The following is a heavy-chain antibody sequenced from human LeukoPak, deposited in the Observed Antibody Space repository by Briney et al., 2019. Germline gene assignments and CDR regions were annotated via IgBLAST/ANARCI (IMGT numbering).Heavy chain of an antibody. Sequence: SGTLSLTCAVYGGSFSGYYWSWIRQPPGKGLEWIGEINHSGSTNYNPSLKSRVTISVDTSKNQFSLKLSSVTAADTAVYYCARVRDYRVVPAATPKKDYYYYYGMDVWGQGTTVTVSS. CDR1: GGSFSGYY. J-gene: IGHJ6*02. V-gene: IGHV4-34*01. CDR3: ARVRDYRVVPAATPKKDYYYYYGMDV. D-gene: IGHD2-2*01. CDR2: INHSGST.